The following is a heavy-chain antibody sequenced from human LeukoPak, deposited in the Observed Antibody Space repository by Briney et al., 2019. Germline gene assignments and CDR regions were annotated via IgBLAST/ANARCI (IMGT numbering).Heavy chain of an antibody. CDR2: ISDRGGDT. D-gene: IGHD6-13*01. Sequence: PGGSLRLSCAASGFTFSSYAMSWVRQAPGKGLEWVSAISDRGGDTYYAYSVKGRSTISRDNSKNTPYLQMNSLRAEDTAVYYCAKGSSPLGHFDYWGQGTLVTVSS. CDR3: AKGSSPLGHFDY. CDR1: GFTFSSYA. J-gene: IGHJ4*02. V-gene: IGHV3-23*01.